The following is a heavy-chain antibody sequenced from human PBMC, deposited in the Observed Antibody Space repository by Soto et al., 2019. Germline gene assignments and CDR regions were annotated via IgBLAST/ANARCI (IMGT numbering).Heavy chain of an antibody. CDR1: GVSISSGNW. V-gene: IGHV4-4*02. CDR3: ARLWGSPPGP. D-gene: IGHD3-16*01. J-gene: IGHJ3*01. CDR2: IFHSGRT. Sequence: QVQLQESGPGLVKPSGTLSLTCAVSGVSISSGNWWSWVRQTPGKGLEWIGEIFHSGRTNYNPSLKSRVTGSVDKCKNRFSMKLSSVTAADTDVYYCARLWGSPPGPWGQGTMVIVSS.